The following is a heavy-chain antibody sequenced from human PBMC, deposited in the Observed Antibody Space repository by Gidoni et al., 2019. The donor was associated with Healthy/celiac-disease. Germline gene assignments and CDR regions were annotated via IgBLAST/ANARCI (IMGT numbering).Heavy chain of an antibody. CDR3: AKDSGYDTEDDY. V-gene: IGHV3-23*01. D-gene: IGHD5-12*01. CDR1: GFTFSIDA. Sequence: EVQLLESGGGLVQPGGSLRLSCAASGFTFSIDAMSWVRQAPGKGLEWVSAISGSGGSTYYADSVKGRFTISRDNSKNTLYLQMNSLRAEDTAVYYCAKDSGYDTEDDYWGQGTLVTVSS. CDR2: ISGSGGST. J-gene: IGHJ4*02.